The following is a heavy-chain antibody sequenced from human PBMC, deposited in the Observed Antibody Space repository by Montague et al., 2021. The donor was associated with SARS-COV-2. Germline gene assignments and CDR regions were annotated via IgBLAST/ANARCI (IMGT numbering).Heavy chain of an antibody. CDR3: ARRVAIRKDVFDV. V-gene: IGHV4-59*08. CDR1: GDSINSFY. D-gene: IGHD2-21*01. Sequence: SETLSLTCTVSGDSINSFYWNWIRQPPGKGLEWIGYIYYTGRFNYNPSLKSRVTMSVDTSKNQFSLSLNSVTAADTAMYYCARRVAIRKDVFDVWGPGTMAIVSS. J-gene: IGHJ3*01. CDR2: IYYTGRF.